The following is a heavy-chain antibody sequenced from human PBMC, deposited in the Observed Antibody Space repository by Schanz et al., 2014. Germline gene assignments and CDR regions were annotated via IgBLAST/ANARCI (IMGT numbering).Heavy chain of an antibody. Sequence: QVQLQESGPGQVRPSETLSLTCTVSGSDIRGFHWSWIRQSPVKGLEWIGYIAYSGSTNYNPSLQSRVTISLDTSQSQFSLRLSSVSSADTAMYYCARVGRNSYGFTSKFDAWGQGTLVAVSS. CDR2: IAYSGST. V-gene: IGHV4-59*13. CDR1: GSDIRGFH. D-gene: IGHD3-16*01. CDR3: ARVGRNSYGFTSKFDA. J-gene: IGHJ5*02.